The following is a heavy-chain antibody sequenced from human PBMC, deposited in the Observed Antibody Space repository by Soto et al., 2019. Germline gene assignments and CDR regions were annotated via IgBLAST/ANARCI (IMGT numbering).Heavy chain of an antibody. Sequence: GGSLRLSCAGSGFTFSDYYMSWIRQAPGKGLEWFAYISSSGSPLYYADSVKGRFTISRDNTKNLLYLQMNSLRAEDTAVYYCARDRFGSTDYWGQGTLVTVSS. CDR1: GFTFSDYY. V-gene: IGHV3-11*01. J-gene: IGHJ4*02. D-gene: IGHD2-2*01. CDR2: ISSSGSPL. CDR3: ARDRFGSTDY.